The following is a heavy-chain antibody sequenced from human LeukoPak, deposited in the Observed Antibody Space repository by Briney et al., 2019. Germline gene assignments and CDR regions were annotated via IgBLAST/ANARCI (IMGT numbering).Heavy chain of an antibody. J-gene: IGHJ4*02. CDR1: GFTFSSYS. CDR3: AREWIFGVVIDY. D-gene: IGHD3-3*01. V-gene: IGHV3-21*01. Sequence: GGSLRLSCAASGFTFSSYSMNWVRQAPGKGLEWVSSISSSSSYIYYADSVKGRFTISRDNAKNSLYLQMNSLRAEDTAVYYCAREWIFGVVIDYWGQGTLVTVSS. CDR2: ISSSSSYI.